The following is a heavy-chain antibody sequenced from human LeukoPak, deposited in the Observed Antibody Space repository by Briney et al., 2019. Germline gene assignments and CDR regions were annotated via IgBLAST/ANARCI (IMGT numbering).Heavy chain of an antibody. D-gene: IGHD3-3*01. V-gene: IGHV4-34*01. CDR1: GGSFSGYY. Sequence: SETLSLTCAVYGGSFSGYYWSWIRQPPGKGLEWIGEINHSGSTNYNPSLKSRVTISVDTSKNQFSLELSSVTAADTAVYYCARGYYDFWSGYSTYYYYMDVWGKGTTVTVSS. CDR3: ARGYYDFWSGYSTYYYYMDV. J-gene: IGHJ6*03. CDR2: INHSGST.